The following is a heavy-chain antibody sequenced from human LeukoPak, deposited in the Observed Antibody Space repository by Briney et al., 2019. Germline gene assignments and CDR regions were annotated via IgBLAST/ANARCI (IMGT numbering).Heavy chain of an antibody. Sequence: GGSLRLSCAASGLTFSDYYMSWIRQAPGKGLEWVSYISSSGSTIYYADSVKGRFTMSRDNAKKSLYLQMNSLRAEDTAVYYCAREGTNWDFDYWGQGTLVTVSS. J-gene: IGHJ4*02. D-gene: IGHD7-27*01. V-gene: IGHV3-11*04. CDR2: ISSSGSTI. CDR1: GLTFSDYY. CDR3: AREGTNWDFDY.